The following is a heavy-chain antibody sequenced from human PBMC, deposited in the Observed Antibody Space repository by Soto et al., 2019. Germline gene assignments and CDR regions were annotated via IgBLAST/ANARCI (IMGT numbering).Heavy chain of an antibody. CDR3: ARHIVVVVAATGWFDP. Sequence: SETLSLTCTVSGGSISSSSYYWGWIRQPPGKGLEWIGSIYYSGSTYYNPSLKSRVTISVDTSKNQFSLQLSSVTAADTAVYYCARHIVVVVAATGWFDPWGQGTLVFVSS. D-gene: IGHD2-15*01. V-gene: IGHV4-39*01. J-gene: IGHJ5*02. CDR2: IYYSGST. CDR1: GGSISSSSYY.